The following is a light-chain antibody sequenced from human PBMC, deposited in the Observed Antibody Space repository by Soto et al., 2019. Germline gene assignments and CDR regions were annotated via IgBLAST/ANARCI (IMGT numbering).Light chain of an antibody. V-gene: IGKV3-15*01. Sequence: EIVLTQSPDTLSVSPGERATLYCRASQTVRRNLAWYQQKPGQAPRLLIFGASTRATGIPDRFSGSGSGADFTLTISSLQSEDSAVYYCQKYNYWPPITFGQGTRLEIK. CDR3: QKYNYWPPIT. CDR1: QTVRRN. CDR2: GAS. J-gene: IGKJ5*01.